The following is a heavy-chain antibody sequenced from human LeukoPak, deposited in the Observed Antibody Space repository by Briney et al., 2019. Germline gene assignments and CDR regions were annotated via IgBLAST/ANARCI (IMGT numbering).Heavy chain of an antibody. V-gene: IGHV3-21*01. CDR2: ISSSSSYI. CDR3: ASNSIVGATGFDY. D-gene: IGHD1-26*01. CDR1: GFTFSSYS. Sequence: GGSLRLSCAASGFTFSSYSMNWVRRAPGKGLEWVSSISSSSSYIYYADSVKGRFTISRDNAKNSLYLQMNSLRAEDTAAYYCASNSIVGATGFDYWGQGTLVTVSS. J-gene: IGHJ4*02.